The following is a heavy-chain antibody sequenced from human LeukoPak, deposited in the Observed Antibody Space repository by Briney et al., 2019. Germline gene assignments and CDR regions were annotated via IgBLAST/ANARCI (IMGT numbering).Heavy chain of an antibody. Sequence: GASVKVSCKASGGTFSSYAIRWVRQAPGQGLEWMGRIIPILGIANYAQKFQGRVTITADTSTSTAYMELSSLRSEDTAVYYCASARQYSGSYLEAGPFDCWGQGTLVTVSS. CDR2: IIPILGIA. D-gene: IGHD1-26*01. J-gene: IGHJ4*02. V-gene: IGHV1-69*04. CDR3: ASARQYSGSYLEAGPFDC. CDR1: GGTFSSYA.